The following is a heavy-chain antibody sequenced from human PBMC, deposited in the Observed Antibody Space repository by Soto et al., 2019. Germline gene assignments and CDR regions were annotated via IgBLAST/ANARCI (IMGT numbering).Heavy chain of an antibody. D-gene: IGHD2-8*01. CDR2: ISWNSGSI. V-gene: IGHV3-9*01. CDR1: GFTFDDYA. CDR3: AKGGFSNGVCYVDY. Sequence: PGGSLRLSCAASGFTFDDYAMHWVRQAPGKGLEWVSGISWNSGSIGYADSVKGRFTISRDNAKNSLYLQMNSLRAEDTALYYCAKGGFSNGVCYVDYWGQGTLVTVSS. J-gene: IGHJ4*02.